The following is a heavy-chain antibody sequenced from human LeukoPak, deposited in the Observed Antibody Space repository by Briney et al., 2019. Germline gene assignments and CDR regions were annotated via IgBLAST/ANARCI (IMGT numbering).Heavy chain of an antibody. V-gene: IGHV3-23*01. J-gene: IGHJ6*02. CDR3: AKDVPVGYYYGSGSYMDV. CDR1: GFTFSNYG. D-gene: IGHD3-10*01. CDR2: ISGSGGST. Sequence: PGGSLRLSCAASGFTFSNYGMSWVRQAPGKGLEWVSIISGSGGSTYFADSVKGRFTISRDNSKNTLSLQMNSLRAEDTGVYYCAKDVPVGYYYGSGSYMDVWGQGTTVTVSS.